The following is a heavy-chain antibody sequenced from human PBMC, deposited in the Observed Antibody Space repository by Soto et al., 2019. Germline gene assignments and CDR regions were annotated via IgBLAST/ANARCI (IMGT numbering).Heavy chain of an antibody. CDR1: GFTFSSYG. CDR2: IWYDGSNK. D-gene: IGHD3-16*02. V-gene: IGHV3-33*01. Sequence: GGSLRLSCAASGFTFSSYGMHWVRQAPGKGLEWVAVIWYDGSNKYYADSVKGRFTISRDNSKNTLYLQMNSLRAEDTAVYYCARDGCGELSRVNGMDIRGKGTTVTVSS. J-gene: IGHJ6*04. CDR3: ARDGCGELSRVNGMDI.